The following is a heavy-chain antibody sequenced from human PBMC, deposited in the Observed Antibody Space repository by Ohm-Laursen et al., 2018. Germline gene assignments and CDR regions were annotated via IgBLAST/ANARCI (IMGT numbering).Heavy chain of an antibody. V-gene: IGHV3-33*01. CDR1: GFSFSTYG. J-gene: IGHJ4*02. CDR3: ARDRGGNAWYGGAADH. D-gene: IGHD6-19*01. Sequence: SLRLSCTASGFSFSTYGIHWVRQAPGKGLEWVAIVWYDGVKKDYRDAVKGRFTVSRDNSKNTVFLQMSSLRVEDTAVYYCARDRGGNAWYGGAADHWGQGTLVTVSS. CDR2: VWYDGVKK.